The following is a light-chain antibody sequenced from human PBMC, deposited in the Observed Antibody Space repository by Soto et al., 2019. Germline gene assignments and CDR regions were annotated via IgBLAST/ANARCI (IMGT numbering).Light chain of an antibody. V-gene: IGKV3D-20*02. Sequence: EIVFTQSPATLSLSPGEGATLSCRASQSVSSSSLAWYQQRPGQAPRLLIYGTSSRATGIPDRFSGSGSGTDFTLTISSLEPEDFAVYYCQQRSNWWTFGQGTKVDIK. CDR1: QSVSSSS. CDR3: QQRSNWWT. CDR2: GTS. J-gene: IGKJ1*01.